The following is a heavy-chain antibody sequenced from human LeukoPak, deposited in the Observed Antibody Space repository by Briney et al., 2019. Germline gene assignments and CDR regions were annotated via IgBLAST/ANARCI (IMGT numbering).Heavy chain of an antibody. Sequence: GGSLRLSCAASGFTFSSYAMSWVRQAPGKGLEWVSAISGSGSSTYYADSVKGRFTISRDNSKNTLYLQMNSLRAEDTAVYYCAKFIEYSSSSDYWGQGTLVTVSS. CDR2: ISGSGSST. CDR3: AKFIEYSSSSDY. J-gene: IGHJ4*02. D-gene: IGHD6-6*01. CDR1: GFTFSSYA. V-gene: IGHV3-23*01.